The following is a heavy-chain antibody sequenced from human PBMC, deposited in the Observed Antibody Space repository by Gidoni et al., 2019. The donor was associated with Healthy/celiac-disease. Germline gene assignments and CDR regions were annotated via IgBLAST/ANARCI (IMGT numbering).Heavy chain of an antibody. J-gene: IGHJ4*02. CDR1: GVTFSSYA. Sequence: EVQLLESGGGLVQPGGSRRIPCAAAGVTFSSYAMSWVRQAPGKGLGWVSAISGSGGSTYYADSVKGRFTISRDNSKNTLYLQMNSLRSEDTAVYYCAKDHFGVLVVPPGGYFDYWGQGTLVTVSS. CDR3: AKDHFGVLVVPPGGYFDY. CDR2: ISGSGGST. V-gene: IGHV3-23*01. D-gene: IGHD3-22*01.